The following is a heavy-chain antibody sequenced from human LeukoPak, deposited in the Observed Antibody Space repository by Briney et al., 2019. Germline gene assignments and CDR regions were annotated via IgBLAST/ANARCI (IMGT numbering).Heavy chain of an antibody. CDR2: ISAYNGNT. Sequence: ASVKVSCKASGYTFTGYYMHWVRQAPGQGLEWMGWISAYNGNTNYEQKLRGRVTMTTDTSTSTAYMELRSLRSDDTAVYYCASLKNSYDSSGYLVTDAFDIWGQGTMVTVSS. CDR3: ASLKNSYDSSGYLVTDAFDI. D-gene: IGHD3-22*01. J-gene: IGHJ3*02. CDR1: GYTFTGYY. V-gene: IGHV1-18*04.